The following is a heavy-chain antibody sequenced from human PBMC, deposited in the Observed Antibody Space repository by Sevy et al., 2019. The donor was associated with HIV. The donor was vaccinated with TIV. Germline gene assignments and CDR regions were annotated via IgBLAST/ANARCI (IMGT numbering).Heavy chain of an antibody. Sequence: GGSLRLSCAASGFTFSSYSMNWVRQAPGKGLEWVSSISSSSSYIYYADSVKGRFTISRDNAKNSLYLQMNSLRAEDTAVYYCARDRAYCGGDCYPSPNYFDYWGQGTLVTVSS. V-gene: IGHV3-21*01. CDR3: ARDRAYCGGDCYPSPNYFDY. J-gene: IGHJ4*02. D-gene: IGHD2-21*02. CDR2: ISSSSSYI. CDR1: GFTFSSYS.